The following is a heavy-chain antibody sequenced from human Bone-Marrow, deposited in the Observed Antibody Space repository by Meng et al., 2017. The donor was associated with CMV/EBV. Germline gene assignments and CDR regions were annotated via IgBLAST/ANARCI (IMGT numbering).Heavy chain of an antibody. V-gene: IGHV1-2*02. J-gene: IGHJ5*02. D-gene: IGHD1-14*01. CDR3: ARIKRSSGATTGSGWFDP. CDR2: INPNSGGT. CDR1: GYTFTGYY. Sequence: ASVKVSCKASGYTFTGYYMHWVRQAPGQGLEWMGWINPNSGGTNYAQKFQGRVTMTRDTSISTAYMELSRLRSDDTAMYYCARIKRSSGATTGSGWFDPWGQGTLVTVSS.